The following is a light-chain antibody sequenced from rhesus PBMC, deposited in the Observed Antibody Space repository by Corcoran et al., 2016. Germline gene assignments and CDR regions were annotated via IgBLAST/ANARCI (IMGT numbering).Light chain of an antibody. CDR1: QGISSY. V-gene: IGKV1-38*01. CDR2: DAP. J-gene: IGKJ4*01. Sequence: DIQLTQSPSSLSAPVGDRVTITCRASQGISSYLAWYQQKPRKAPKLLIYDAPNLQSGDPARLSGSGSWTDFTLTISSLQPEDFAVDYCQQRNRYPLTFGGGTKVEI. CDR3: QQRNRYPLT.